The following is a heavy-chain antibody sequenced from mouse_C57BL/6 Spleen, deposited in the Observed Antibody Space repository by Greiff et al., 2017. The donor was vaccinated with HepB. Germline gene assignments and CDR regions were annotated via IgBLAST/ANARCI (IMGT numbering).Heavy chain of an antibody. CDR2: IYPGDGDT. CDR3: ARSDYYGSSYWFAY. J-gene: IGHJ3*01. CDR1: GYAFSSSW. D-gene: IGHD1-1*01. V-gene: IGHV1-82*01. Sequence: VQLQQSGPELVKPGASVKISCKASGYAFSSSWMNWVKQRPGKGLEWIGRIYPGDGDTNYNGKFKGKATLTADKSSSTAYMQLSSLTSEDSAVYFCARSDYYGSSYWFAYWGQGTLVTVSA.